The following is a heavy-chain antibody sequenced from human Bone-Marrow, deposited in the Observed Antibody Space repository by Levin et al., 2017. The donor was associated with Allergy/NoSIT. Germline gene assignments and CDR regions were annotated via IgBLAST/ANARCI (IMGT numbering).Heavy chain of an antibody. CDR3: ARPGQIYSGWAGGFDI. J-gene: IGHJ3*02. CDR1: GYSFTTYW. V-gene: IGHV5-51*01. Sequence: GESLKISCKGSGYSFTTYWIGWVRQMPGKGLEWVGIIDPRDSDTKYSPSFQGQVTMSADKSTSTAYLQWDSLKASDTAMYYCARPGQIYSGWAGGFDIWGQGTMVTVSS. CDR2: IDPRDSDT. D-gene: IGHD6-19*01.